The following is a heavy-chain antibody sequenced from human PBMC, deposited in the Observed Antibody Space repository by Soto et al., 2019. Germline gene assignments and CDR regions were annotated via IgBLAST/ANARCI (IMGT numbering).Heavy chain of an antibody. CDR3: ALNEYSSSSPLDS. CDR1: GYTFTSHD. Sequence: ASVKVSCKASGYTFTSHDINWMRQATGQGLEWMGWMNPHSGHTNYAQKFQGRVTMTRDTSISTAYMELTSLRSEDTAVYYCALNEYSSSSPLDSWGQGTLVTVSS. J-gene: IGHJ4*02. CDR2: MNPHSGHT. V-gene: IGHV1-8*01. D-gene: IGHD6-6*01.